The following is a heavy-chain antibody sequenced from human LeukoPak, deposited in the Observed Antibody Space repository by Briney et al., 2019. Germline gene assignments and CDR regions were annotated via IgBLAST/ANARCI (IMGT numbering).Heavy chain of an antibody. CDR2: IYYTGTT. D-gene: IGHD3-9*01. CDR3: ARSGTSRYYFYGMDV. CDR1: GGSISSYY. J-gene: IGHJ6*02. V-gene: IGHV4-59*08. Sequence: SETPSLTCTLSGGSISSYYWNWIRQAPGKGLECIGYIYYTGTTNYNPSLKSRVTISVDTSKNQFSLKLNSVTATDTAVYYCARSGTSRYYFYGMDVWGQGTTVTVSS.